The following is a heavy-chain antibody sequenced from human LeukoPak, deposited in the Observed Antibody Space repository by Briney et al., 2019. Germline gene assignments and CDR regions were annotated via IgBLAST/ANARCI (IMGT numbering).Heavy chain of an antibody. J-gene: IGHJ5*02. Sequence: TGGSLRLSCTASGIVFSRTAMNWARQSPGRGLEWLSAISGGGERTFYADSVKGRFTISRDNSKNMVYLQMNSRRADDTAIYYCGKDGGQYSSGPEFDPRGQGALVTVSS. CDR1: GIVFSRTA. CDR3: GKDGGQYSSGPEFDP. D-gene: IGHD6-19*01. V-gene: IGHV3-23*01. CDR2: ISGGGERT.